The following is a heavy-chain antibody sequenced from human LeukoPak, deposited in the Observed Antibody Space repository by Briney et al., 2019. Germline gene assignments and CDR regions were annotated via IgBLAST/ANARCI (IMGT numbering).Heavy chain of an antibody. Sequence: GGSLRLSCAVSGFSFSDHNMNWVRQAPGKGLEWVASISSRSNYIYYADSLKGRVTVSRDNARNSLFLLMTSLRAEDTAVYYCARDYLGFGESGFDYWGQGTQVIVSS. V-gene: IGHV3-21*01. J-gene: IGHJ4*02. CDR3: ARDYLGFGESGFDY. CDR1: GFSFSDHN. CDR2: ISSRSNYI. D-gene: IGHD3-10*01.